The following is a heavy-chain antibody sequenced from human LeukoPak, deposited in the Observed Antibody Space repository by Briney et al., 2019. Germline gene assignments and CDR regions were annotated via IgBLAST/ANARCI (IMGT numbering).Heavy chain of an antibody. J-gene: IGHJ5*02. V-gene: IGHV3-30*02. CDR1: GFTFSSYG. D-gene: IGHD6-13*01. CDR2: IRYDGSNK. Sequence: GGSLRLSCAASGFTFSSYGMHWVRQAPGKGLEWVAFIRYDGSNKYYADSVKGRFTISRDNSKNTLYLQMNSLRAEDTAVYYCAKGQAYSSSFSWFDPWGQGTLVTVSS. CDR3: AKGQAYSSSFSWFDP.